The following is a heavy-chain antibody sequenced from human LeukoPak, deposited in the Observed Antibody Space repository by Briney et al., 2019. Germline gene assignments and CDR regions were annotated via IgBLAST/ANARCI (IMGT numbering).Heavy chain of an antibody. J-gene: IGHJ4*02. D-gene: IGHD4-23*01. CDR2: INHSGST. Sequence: PGGSLRLSCAASGFTFSSYWMSWIRQPPGKGLEWIGEINHSGSTNYNPSLESRVTISVDTSKNQFSLKLSSVTAADTAVYYCARSPRWDYWGQGTLVTVSS. CDR3: ARSPRWDY. CDR1: GFTFSSYW. V-gene: IGHV4-34*01.